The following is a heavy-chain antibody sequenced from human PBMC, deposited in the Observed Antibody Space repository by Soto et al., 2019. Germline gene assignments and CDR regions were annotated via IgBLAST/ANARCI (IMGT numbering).Heavy chain of an antibody. CDR2: ISAYNGNT. J-gene: IGHJ6*02. CDR1: GYTFTSYG. V-gene: IGHV1-18*04. Sequence: QVQLVQSGAEVKKPGASVKVSCKASGYTFTSYGISWVRQAPGQGLEWMGWISAYNGNTNYAQKLQGRVTMTTDTSTSTADMELRSLRSDDTAVYYCARDVRTGYCSSTSCYRVYYYYGMDVWGQGTTVTVSS. D-gene: IGHD2-2*02. CDR3: ARDVRTGYCSSTSCYRVYYYYGMDV.